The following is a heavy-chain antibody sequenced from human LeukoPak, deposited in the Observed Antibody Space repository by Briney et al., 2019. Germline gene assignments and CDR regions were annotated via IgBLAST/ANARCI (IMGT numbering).Heavy chain of an antibody. CDR2: ISSFGSTK. V-gene: IGHV3-11*04. CDR3: TKGVKMVFND. D-gene: IGHD2-8*01. CDR1: GFIFSDYY. Sequence: AGGSLRLSCAASGFIFSDYYMCWVRQAPAKGPEWISYISSFGSTKHYADSVKGRFTVSRDNGKNLVYLEMNSLRVDDTAVYYCTKGVKMVFNDWGQGALVTVSS. J-gene: IGHJ4*02.